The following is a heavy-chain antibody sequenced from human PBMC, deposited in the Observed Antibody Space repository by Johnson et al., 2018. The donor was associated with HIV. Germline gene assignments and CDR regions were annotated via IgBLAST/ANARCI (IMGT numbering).Heavy chain of an antibody. Sequence: QVQVVESGGGVVQPGTSLRLSCEASGLTLSAYGLHWVRQAPGKGLEWVALISGDGNNKYYADSVKGRFTISRDDSKNTLYLQMNSLRAEDTAVYYCAKDSERGYSYGWCGFDIWGQGAMVTVSS. J-gene: IGHJ3*02. D-gene: IGHD5-18*01. CDR3: AKDSERGYSYGWCGFDI. CDR2: ISGDGNNK. V-gene: IGHV3-30*18. CDR1: GLTLSAYG.